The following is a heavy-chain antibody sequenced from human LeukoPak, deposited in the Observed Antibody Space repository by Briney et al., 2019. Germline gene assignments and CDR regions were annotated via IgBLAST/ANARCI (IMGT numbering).Heavy chain of an antibody. V-gene: IGHV3-7*03. Sequence: GGSLRLSCVASGFTFSSSWMSWVRQAPGKGLEWVANIKQDGSEKSYVESVRGRFTISRDNAKNSLYLQMNSLRADDTAVYYCVKDSPPRYSGSPPAYWGQGTLVTVSS. CDR2: IKQDGSEK. D-gene: IGHD1-26*01. CDR3: VKDSPPRYSGSPPAY. J-gene: IGHJ4*02. CDR1: GFTFSSSW.